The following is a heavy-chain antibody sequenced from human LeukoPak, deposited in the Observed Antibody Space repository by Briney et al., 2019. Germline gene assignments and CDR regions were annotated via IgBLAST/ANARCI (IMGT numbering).Heavy chain of an antibody. D-gene: IGHD3-10*01. CDR1: GFLFTLYN. J-gene: IGHJ4*02. CDR3: ARDVGVRYFDY. V-gene: IGHV3-53*01. CDR2: IYAGGGT. Sequence: GGSLRLSCEVSGFLFTLYNMNWVRQAPGKGLEWVSVIYAGGGTYYADSLKGRFTISRDNSKNTLYLQINSLRAEDTAVYYCARDVGVRYFDYWGQGTLVTVSS.